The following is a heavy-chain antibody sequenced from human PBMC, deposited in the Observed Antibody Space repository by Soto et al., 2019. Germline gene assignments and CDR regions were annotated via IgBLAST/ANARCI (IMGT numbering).Heavy chain of an antibody. D-gene: IGHD2-15*01. J-gene: IGHJ3*02. CDR1: GYTFTSYY. Sequence: ASVKVSCKASGYTFTSYYMHWVRQAPGQGLEWMGVINPSGGSTSYAQEFQGRVTMTRDTSTSTVYMELSSLRSEDTAVYYCATIGYCSGGSCYRGPLNDAFDIWGQGTMVTVSS. CDR3: ATIGYCSGGSCYRGPLNDAFDI. CDR2: INPSGGST. V-gene: IGHV1-46*03.